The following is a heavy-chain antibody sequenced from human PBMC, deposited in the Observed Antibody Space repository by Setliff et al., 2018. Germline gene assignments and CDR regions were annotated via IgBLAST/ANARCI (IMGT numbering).Heavy chain of an antibody. CDR1: GGSISSHY. CDR3: ARGGVDTAMVYYFDY. D-gene: IGHD5-18*01. J-gene: IGHJ4*02. CDR2: IYYSGST. V-gene: IGHV4-59*11. Sequence: SETLSLTCTVFGGSISSHYWSWIRQPPGKGLEWIGSIYYSGSTNYNPSLKSRVTISVDTSKNQFSLKLSSVTAADTAVYCCARGGVDTAMVYYFDYWGQGTLVTVSS.